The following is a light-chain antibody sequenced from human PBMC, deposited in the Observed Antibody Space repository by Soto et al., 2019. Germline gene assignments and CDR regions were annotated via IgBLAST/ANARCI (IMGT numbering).Light chain of an antibody. Sequence: EIVLTQSPGTLSLSPGERATLSCRASQSVSSSYLAWYQQKPGQAPRLLIYGASSSATGIPDRFSGSGSGTDFTLTISRLEPEDFAVYYYQQYGDSPRTFGQGTKVEIK. V-gene: IGKV3-20*01. CDR1: QSVSSSY. J-gene: IGKJ1*01. CDR2: GAS. CDR3: QQYGDSPRT.